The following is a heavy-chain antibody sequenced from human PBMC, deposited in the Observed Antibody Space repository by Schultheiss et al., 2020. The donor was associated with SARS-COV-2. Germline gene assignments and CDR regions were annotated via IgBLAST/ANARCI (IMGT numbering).Heavy chain of an antibody. D-gene: IGHD5-24*01. Sequence: SETLSLTCTVSGGSVSSGSYYWSWIRQPPGKGLEWIGYIYHSGNIKYSSSLKSRVSISVDTSKNQVSLKVRSVTAADTAVYYCARGRDPYYTYGMAVWGQGTTVTVSS. CDR3: ARGRDPYYTYGMAV. CDR2: IYHSGNI. J-gene: IGHJ6*02. CDR1: GGSVSSGSYY. V-gene: IGHV4-61*01.